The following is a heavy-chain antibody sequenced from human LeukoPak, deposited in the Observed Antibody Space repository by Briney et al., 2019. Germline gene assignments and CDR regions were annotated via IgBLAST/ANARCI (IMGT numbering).Heavy chain of an antibody. D-gene: IGHD5-18*01. CDR1: GGSISSSNW. J-gene: IGHJ4*01. Sequence: SGTLSLTCAVSGGSISSSNWWSWVRQPPGKGLEWIGEIYHSGSTNYNPSLKSRVTISVDKSKNQFSLKLSSVTAADTAVYYCARGDARGYSYGHFHFDHWGHGTLVTVSS. V-gene: IGHV4-4*02. CDR2: IYHSGST. CDR3: ARGDARGYSYGHFHFDH.